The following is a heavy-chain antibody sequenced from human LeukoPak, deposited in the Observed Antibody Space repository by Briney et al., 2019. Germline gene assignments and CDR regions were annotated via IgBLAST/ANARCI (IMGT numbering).Heavy chain of an antibody. D-gene: IGHD3-22*01. J-gene: IGHJ4*02. CDR3: AKGPGTYYYDSSPGGDY. CDR1: VFTFSSYA. V-gene: IGHV3-23*01. Sequence: PGGSLRLSCAASVFTFSSYAMSWVRQAPGKGLEWVSAVSGSGGSTYYADSVKGRFTISRDNSKNTLYLQMNSLRAEDTAVYYCAKGPGTYYYDSSPGGDYWGQGPLVTVSS. CDR2: VSGSGGST.